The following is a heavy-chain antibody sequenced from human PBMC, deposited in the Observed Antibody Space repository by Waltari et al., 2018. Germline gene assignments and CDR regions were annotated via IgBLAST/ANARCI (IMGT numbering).Heavy chain of an antibody. CDR2: IIPIFGTA. CDR1: GYTFSSYA. Sequence: QVQLVQSGAEVKKPGASVKVSCKASGYTFSSYAISWVRQAPGQGLEWMGGIIPIFGTANYAQKFQGRVTITADKSTSTAYMELSSLRSEDTAVYYCARYGDYGNYYYYYMDVWGKGTTVTVSS. V-gene: IGHV1-69*06. J-gene: IGHJ6*03. D-gene: IGHD4-17*01. CDR3: ARYGDYGNYYYYYMDV.